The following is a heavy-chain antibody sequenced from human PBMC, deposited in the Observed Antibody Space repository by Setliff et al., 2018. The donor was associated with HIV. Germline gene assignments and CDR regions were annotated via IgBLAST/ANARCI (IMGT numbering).Heavy chain of an antibody. V-gene: IGHV4-4*08. CDR1: GGSISNYY. Sequence: SETLSLTCTVSGGSISNYYWSWIRQPPGKGLEWIGYISSSGRTSYNPSLKSRVTMSLDTSKNQYSLMVNSVTAADTAVYYCARETSSSWFDYWGQGSLVTVSS. J-gene: IGHJ4*02. CDR3: ARETSSSWFDY. CDR2: ISSSGRT. D-gene: IGHD6-13*01.